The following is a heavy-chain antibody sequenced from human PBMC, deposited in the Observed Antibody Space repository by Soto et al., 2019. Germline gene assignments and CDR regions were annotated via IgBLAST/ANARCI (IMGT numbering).Heavy chain of an antibody. CDR1: GFSLSTSGMR. J-gene: IGHJ4*02. D-gene: IGHD6-19*01. CDR2: IDWDDDK. CDR3: ARMRSSGWFDY. Sequence: SGPTLVNPTQTLTLTCTFSGFSLSTSGMRVSWIRQPPGKALEWLARIDWDDDKFYSTSLKTRLTISKDTSKNQVVLTMTNIDPVDTATYYCARMRSSGWFDYWGQGTLVTVSS. V-gene: IGHV2-70*04.